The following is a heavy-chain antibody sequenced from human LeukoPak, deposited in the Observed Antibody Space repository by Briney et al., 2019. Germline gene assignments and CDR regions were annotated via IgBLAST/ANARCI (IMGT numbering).Heavy chain of an antibody. Sequence: GSSVKVSCKASGGTFSSYAISWVRQAPGQGLEWMGWINPNSGGTNYAQKFQGRVTMTRDTSISTAYMELSRLRSDDTAVYYCASLDTAMVNGDYWGQGTLVTVSS. CDR1: GGTFSSYA. CDR3: ASLDTAMVNGDY. J-gene: IGHJ4*02. D-gene: IGHD5-18*01. V-gene: IGHV1-2*02. CDR2: INPNSGGT.